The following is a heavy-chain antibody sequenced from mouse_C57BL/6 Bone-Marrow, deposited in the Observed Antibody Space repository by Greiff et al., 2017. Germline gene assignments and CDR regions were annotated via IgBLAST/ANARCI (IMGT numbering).Heavy chain of an antibody. J-gene: IGHJ3*01. D-gene: IGHD2-5*01. V-gene: IGHV14-4*01. Sequence: VQLQQSGAELVRPGASVKLSCTASGFNIKDDYMHWVKQRHEQGLEWIGWIDPENGDTEYASKFQGKATITADTSSNTAYLQLSSLTSDDTAVYYCLYSNFFAYWGQGTLVTVSA. CDR2: IDPENGDT. CDR3: LYSNFFAY. CDR1: GFNIKDDY.